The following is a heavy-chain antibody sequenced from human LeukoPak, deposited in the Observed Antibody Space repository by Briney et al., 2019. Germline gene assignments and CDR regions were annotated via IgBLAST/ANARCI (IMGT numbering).Heavy chain of an antibody. CDR1: GGSISSSNW. J-gene: IGHJ4*02. V-gene: IGHV4-4*02. CDR2: IYHSGST. D-gene: IGHD6-19*01. CDR3: ARGKGWQWLVHRGVYYFDY. Sequence: PSETLSLTCAVSGGSISSSNWWGWVRQPPGKGLEWIGEIYHSGSTNYNPSLKSRVTISVDKSKNQFSLKLSSVTAADTAVYYCARGKGWQWLVHRGVYYFDYWGQGTLVTVSS.